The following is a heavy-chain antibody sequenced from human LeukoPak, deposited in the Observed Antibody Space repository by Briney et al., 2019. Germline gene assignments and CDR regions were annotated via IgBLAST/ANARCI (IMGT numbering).Heavy chain of an antibody. Sequence: GGSLRLSCAASGFTFRTYEMNWVRQAPGQGLEWVSYINHSGDTISYTDSVKGRFTISRDNANNSLYLQMNSLRAEDTAVYYCARGARVVVTAIPNFDYWGQGTLVTVSS. D-gene: IGHD2-21*02. CDR1: GFTFRTYE. CDR2: INHSGDTI. J-gene: IGHJ4*02. CDR3: ARGARVVVTAIPNFDY. V-gene: IGHV3-48*03.